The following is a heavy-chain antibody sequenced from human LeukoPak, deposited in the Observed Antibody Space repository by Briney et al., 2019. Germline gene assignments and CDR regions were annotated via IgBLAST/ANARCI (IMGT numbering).Heavy chain of an antibody. CDR2: FYGDDSDT. CDR1: GIVFDSSW. CDR3: PKSLVYEVPAGGFDWGDADAFDL. J-gene: IGHJ3*01. D-gene: IGHD3-10*01. V-gene: IGHV5-51*01. Sequence: GDSLKISCKSSGIVFDSSWIAWLRHMPGKGLECLGMFYGDDSDTRNSPYFQGQVPMSLKKSSSTASLPWGSLSASYTAIYYCPKSLVYEVPAGGFDWGDADAFDLWGQGTTVTVS.